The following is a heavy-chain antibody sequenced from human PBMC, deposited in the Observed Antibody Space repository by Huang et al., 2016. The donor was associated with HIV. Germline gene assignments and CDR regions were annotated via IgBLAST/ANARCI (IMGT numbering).Heavy chain of an antibody. Sequence: QLQLQESGPGLVKPSETLSLTCTVSGGSISSSNYYWGWIRQPPGKGLEWIGSIYYSVSTNYNPSLESRVTISVDTSKNQFSLKLSSVTAADTAVYYCARHSSYLSYYYRSGNPRYYFDYWGQGTLVTVSS. CDR2: IYYSVST. CDR3: ARHSSYLSYYYRSGNPRYYFDY. J-gene: IGHJ4*02. CDR1: GGSISSSNYY. V-gene: IGHV4-39*01. D-gene: IGHD3-10*01.